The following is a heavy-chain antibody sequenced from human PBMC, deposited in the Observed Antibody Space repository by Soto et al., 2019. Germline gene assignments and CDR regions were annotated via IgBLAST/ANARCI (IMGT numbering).Heavy chain of an antibody. CDR1: GGSFSSDA. V-gene: IGHV1-69*06. Sequence: QVHLVQSGPEVREPGSSVKVSCKASGGSFSSDAITWVRQAPGQGLEWIGEIIPMFDTTNYAPEFQGRVTITADTATTTVYMEVNRLTPDDTAVYYCARDVVTETTLGYFDFWGQGALVTVSS. CDR2: IIPMFDTT. J-gene: IGHJ4*02. CDR3: ARDVVTETTLGYFDF. D-gene: IGHD2-21*02.